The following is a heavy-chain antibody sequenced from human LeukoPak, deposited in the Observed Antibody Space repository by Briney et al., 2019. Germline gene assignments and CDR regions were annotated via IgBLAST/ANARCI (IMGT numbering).Heavy chain of an antibody. CDR3: ARVSGCSSTSCYAYYYYYMDV. Sequence: GGPLRLSCAASGFTFSSYEMNWVRQAPGKGLEWVSYISSSGSTIYYADSVKGRFTISRDNAKNSLYLQMNSLRAEDTAVYYCARVSGCSSTSCYAYYYYYMDVWGKGTTVTISS. D-gene: IGHD2-2*01. CDR2: ISSSGSTI. J-gene: IGHJ6*03. CDR1: GFTFSSYE. V-gene: IGHV3-48*03.